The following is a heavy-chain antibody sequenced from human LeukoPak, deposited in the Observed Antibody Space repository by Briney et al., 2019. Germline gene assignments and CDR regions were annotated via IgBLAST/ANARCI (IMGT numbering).Heavy chain of an antibody. J-gene: IGHJ4*02. Sequence: GGTLRLSCAASGFTFSSYGMSWVRQAPGKGLEWVSYISTSSNTVYYADSVKGRFTISRDNAKNSLYLQMNSLRAEDTAVYYCARDRVLYSNYVLDYWGQGTLVTVSS. CDR1: GFTFSSYG. D-gene: IGHD4-11*01. CDR3: ARDRVLYSNYVLDY. CDR2: ISTSSNTV. V-gene: IGHV3-48*01.